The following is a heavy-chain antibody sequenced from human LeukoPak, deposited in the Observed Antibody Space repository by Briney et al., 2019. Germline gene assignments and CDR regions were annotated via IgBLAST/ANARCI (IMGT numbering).Heavy chain of an antibody. CDR2: INHSGST. D-gene: IGHD6-6*01. CDR1: GGSISSSPYY. J-gene: IGHJ4*02. V-gene: IGHV4-39*07. CDR3: ARRRAARRTFDY. Sequence: SETLSLTCTVSGGSISSSPYYWGWIRQPPGKGLEWIGEINHSGSTNYNPSLKSRVTISVDTSKNQFSLKLSSVTAADTAVYYCARRRAARRTFDYWGQGTLVTVSS.